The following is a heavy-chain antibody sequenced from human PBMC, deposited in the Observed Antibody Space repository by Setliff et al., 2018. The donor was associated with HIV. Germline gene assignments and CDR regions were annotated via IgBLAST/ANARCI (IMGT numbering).Heavy chain of an antibody. CDR3: ARERLSDAFDI. CDR1: GDTFTTYD. D-gene: IGHD2-21*02. V-gene: IGHV1-69*10. CDR2: IIPILGIA. Sequence: AASVKVSCKASGDTFTTYDISWVRQAPGQGLEWMGGIIPILGIANYAQKFQGRVTITTDESTSTAYMELSSLRSEDTAVYYCARERLSDAFDIWGQGTMVTVSS. J-gene: IGHJ3*02.